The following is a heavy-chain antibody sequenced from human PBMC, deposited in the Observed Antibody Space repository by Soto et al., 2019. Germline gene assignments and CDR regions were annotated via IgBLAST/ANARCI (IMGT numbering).Heavy chain of an antibody. Sequence: RASVKVSCKVSGYTLTELSMHWVRQAPGKGLEWMGGFDPEDGETIYAQKFQGRVTMTEDTSTDTAYMELSSLRSEDTAVYYCATALDYYDSSGYLDYWGQGTLVTVSS. D-gene: IGHD3-22*01. CDR1: GYTLTELS. J-gene: IGHJ4*02. CDR2: FDPEDGET. V-gene: IGHV1-24*01. CDR3: ATALDYYDSSGYLDY.